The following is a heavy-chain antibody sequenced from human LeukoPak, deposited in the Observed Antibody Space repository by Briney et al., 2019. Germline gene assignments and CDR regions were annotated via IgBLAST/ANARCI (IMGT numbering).Heavy chain of an antibody. Sequence: SETLSLTCAVSGYSISSDYFWGWIRQPPGRGLEWIGSIYRSGSTYYNPSLKSRVTVSIHTSKNQFSLKLSSVTAADTAVYYCARGYRENYYYYYYLDVWGKGTTVTVSS. CDR3: ARGYRENYYYYYYLDV. CDR2: IYRSGST. J-gene: IGHJ6*03. D-gene: IGHD5-24*01. CDR1: GYSISSDYF. V-gene: IGHV4-38-2*01.